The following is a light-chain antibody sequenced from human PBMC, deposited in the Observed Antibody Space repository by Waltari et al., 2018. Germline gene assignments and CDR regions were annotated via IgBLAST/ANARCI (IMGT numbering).Light chain of an antibody. CDR2: KVS. CDR3: MQGVHWPRS. Sequence: DVVMTQSPLSLPVIFGQPASIPCRSSQSLVHGDGNTSLSWFQQRPGQSPRRPIYKVSNRDSGVPDRFSGSGSGTDFTLKISRVEAEDIAIYYCMQGVHWPRSFGQGTKVEIE. J-gene: IGKJ1*01. CDR1: QSLVHGDGNTS. V-gene: IGKV2-30*02.